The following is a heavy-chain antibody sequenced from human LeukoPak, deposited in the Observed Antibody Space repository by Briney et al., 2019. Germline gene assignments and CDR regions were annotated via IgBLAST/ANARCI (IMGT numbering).Heavy chain of an antibody. CDR3: ARHTTVGGSLRFDY. J-gene: IGHJ4*02. D-gene: IGHD4-23*01. CDR1: GYGFSSYW. V-gene: IGHV5-51*07. CDR2: ICPGDSDT. Sequence: GESLKISCKGSGYGFSSYWIGWVHQMPGKGLEYMGIICPGDSDTRYSQSFQGQVTISADRSITTAYLQWSSLKASDTAMYYCARHTTVGGSLRFDYWGQGTLVTVSS.